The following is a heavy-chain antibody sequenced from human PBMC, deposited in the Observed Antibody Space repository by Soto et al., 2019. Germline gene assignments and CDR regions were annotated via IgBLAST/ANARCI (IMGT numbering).Heavy chain of an antibody. CDR1: GYTFTSYA. CDR2: INAGNGNT. Sequence: QVQLVQSGAEVKKPGASVKVSCKASGYTFTSYAMHWVRQAPGQRVEWMGWINAGNGNTKYSQKFQGRVTITRDTSASTAYMELSSLRSEDTAVYYCARGVGLYSNYDYWGQGTLVTVSS. D-gene: IGHD2-2*02. J-gene: IGHJ4*02. V-gene: IGHV1-3*01. CDR3: ARGVGLYSNYDY.